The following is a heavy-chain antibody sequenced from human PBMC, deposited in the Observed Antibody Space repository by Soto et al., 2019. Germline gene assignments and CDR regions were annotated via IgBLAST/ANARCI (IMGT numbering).Heavy chain of an antibody. Sequence: QVQLVQSGAEVKKPGSSVKVSCKASGGTFSSYAISWVRQAPGQGLEWMGGIIPIFGTANYAQKFQGRVTITADESTSTAYLELSSLRSEDTAVYYCAREPSAAAAAPYFDYWGQGTLVTVSS. D-gene: IGHD6-13*01. CDR1: GGTFSSYA. CDR2: IIPIFGTA. CDR3: AREPSAAAAAPYFDY. V-gene: IGHV1-69*01. J-gene: IGHJ4*02.